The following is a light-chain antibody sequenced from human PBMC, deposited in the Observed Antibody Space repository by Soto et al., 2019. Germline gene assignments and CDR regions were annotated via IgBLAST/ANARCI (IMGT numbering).Light chain of an antibody. CDR3: SSYTSSSTLNWV. Sequence: QPVLTQPASVSGSPGQSITISCTGTSSDGGGYNYVSWYQQHPGKAPKLMIYDVSNRPSGVSNRFAGSKSGNTAALPNSGLQAEDEADYYCSSYTSSSTLNWVFGGGTKLTVL. CDR1: SSDGGGYNY. V-gene: IGLV2-14*01. CDR2: DVS. J-gene: IGLJ3*02.